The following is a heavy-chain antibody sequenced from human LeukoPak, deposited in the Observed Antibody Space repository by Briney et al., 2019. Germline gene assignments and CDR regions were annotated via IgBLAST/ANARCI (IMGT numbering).Heavy chain of an antibody. CDR1: GYTFTSYG. CDR3: ARDRRSYCSGAGCDSGNDY. D-gene: IGHD2-15*01. J-gene: IGHJ4*02. Sequence: GASVKVSCKASGYTFTSYGISWVRQAPGQGLEWMGGIIPIFGTANYAQKFQGRVTMTTDTSTSTAYMELRSLRSDDTAVYYCARDRRSYCSGAGCDSGNDYWGQGTLVTVSS. CDR2: IIPIFGTA. V-gene: IGHV1-18*01.